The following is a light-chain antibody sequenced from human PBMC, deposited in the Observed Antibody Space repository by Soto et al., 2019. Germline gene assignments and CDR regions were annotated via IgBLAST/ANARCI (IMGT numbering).Light chain of an antibody. CDR2: SNN. V-gene: IGLV1-44*01. J-gene: IGLJ1*01. CDR3: ATWDDCLNGYV. CDR1: SSNVGSNA. Sequence: VLTQPPSASESPGQRVTISCSGSSSNVGSNAVNWYQQLPGTAPTLLIYSNNERLSGVPDRFSGSKSGTSASLAISGLQSEDEADYYCATWDDCLNGYVFGSGTKVTV.